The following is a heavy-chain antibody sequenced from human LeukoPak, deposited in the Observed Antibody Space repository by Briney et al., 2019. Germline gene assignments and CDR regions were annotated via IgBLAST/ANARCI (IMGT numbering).Heavy chain of an antibody. Sequence: PSETLSLTCAVYGGSFSDYYWTWIRQPPGKRLEWIGYIYYTGSTNYNPSLKSRVTISVDTSKNQFSLKLTSVTAADTAVYYCARDRYGKPPDYWGQGTLVTVSS. V-gene: IGHV4-59*01. CDR1: GGSFSDYY. CDR2: IYYTGST. J-gene: IGHJ4*02. CDR3: ARDRYGKPPDY. D-gene: IGHD1-1*01.